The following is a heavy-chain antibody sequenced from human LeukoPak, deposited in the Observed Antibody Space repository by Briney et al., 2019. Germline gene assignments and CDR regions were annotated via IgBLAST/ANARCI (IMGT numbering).Heavy chain of an antibody. CDR1: GFTFSSYA. CDR3: AREPRIAAAGTSFDY. CDR2: ISYDGSNK. D-gene: IGHD6-13*01. V-gene: IGHV3-30-3*01. Sequence: GGSLRLSCAAPGFTFSSYAMHWVRQAPGKGLEWVAVISYDGSNKYYADSVKGRFTISRDNSKNTLYLQMNSLRAEDTAVYYCAREPRIAAAGTSFDYWGQGTLVTVSS. J-gene: IGHJ4*02.